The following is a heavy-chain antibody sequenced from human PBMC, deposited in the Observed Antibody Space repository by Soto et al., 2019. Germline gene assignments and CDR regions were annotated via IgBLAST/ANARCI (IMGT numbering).Heavy chain of an antibody. Sequence: GGSLRLSCAASGFTFSSYAMSWVRQAPGKGLEWVSAISGSGGSTYYADSVKGRFTISRDNSKNTLYLQMNSLRAEDTAVYYCANPHLLLWFGESPHNYYYGMDVWGQGTTVTVSS. CDR3: ANPHLLLWFGESPHNYYYGMDV. CDR2: ISGSGGST. V-gene: IGHV3-23*01. J-gene: IGHJ6*02. D-gene: IGHD3-10*01. CDR1: GFTFSSYA.